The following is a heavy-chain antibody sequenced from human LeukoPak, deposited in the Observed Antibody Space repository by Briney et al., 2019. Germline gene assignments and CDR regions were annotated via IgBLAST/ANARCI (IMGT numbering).Heavy chain of an antibody. CDR3: TTDKSQLWFKADY. CDR1: GFTFSNAW. J-gene: IGHJ4*02. CDR2: IKSKADGGTT. V-gene: IGHV3-15*01. Sequence: GGSLRLSCAASGFTFSNAWMSWVRQAPGKGLEWVGRIKSKADGGTTDYAAPVKGRFTISRDDSKNTLYLQMSSLKTEDTAVYYCTTDKSQLWFKADYWGQGTLVTVSS. D-gene: IGHD5-18*01.